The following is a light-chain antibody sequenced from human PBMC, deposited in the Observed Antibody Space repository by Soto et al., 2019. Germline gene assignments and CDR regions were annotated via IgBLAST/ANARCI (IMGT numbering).Light chain of an antibody. CDR3: SSFTYIRIGG. J-gene: IGLJ3*02. CDR2: EVI. CDR1: SSDVGGYDY. Sequence: QSALTQPASVSGSPGQSITISCTGSSSDVGGYDYVSWFQHHPGRAPKLLIYEVITRPSGVSTRFSGSKSANTASLTISGLQPECEVDFYCSSFTYIRIGGLGGGTKLTVL. V-gene: IGLV2-14*01.